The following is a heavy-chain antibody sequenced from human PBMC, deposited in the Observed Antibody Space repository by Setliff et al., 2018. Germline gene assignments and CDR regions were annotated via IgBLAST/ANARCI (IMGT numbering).Heavy chain of an antibody. D-gene: IGHD6-13*01. CDR3: ARSAGYSSSWYNYYYGMDV. Sequence: KASETLSLTCAVSGYSISSSYYYWGWIRQPPGKGLEWIGSIYYSGSTYYNPSLKSRVTISVDTSKNQFSLKLSSVTAADTAVYYCARSAGYSSSWYNYYYGMDVWGQGTTVTVSS. V-gene: IGHV4-39*01. CDR1: GYSISSSYYY. J-gene: IGHJ6*02. CDR2: IYYSGST.